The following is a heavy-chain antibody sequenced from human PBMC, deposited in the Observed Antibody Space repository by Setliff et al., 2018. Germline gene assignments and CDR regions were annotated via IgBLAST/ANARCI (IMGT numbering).Heavy chain of an antibody. CDR2: IYIGGSA. CDR3: AREQWLDPPGYYYMDV. D-gene: IGHD6-19*01. Sequence: LSLTCTVSGGSISSYYWSWIRQPAGKGMEWIGHIYIGGSANYNPSLKSRVTMSIDTSKNQFSLKLNSVTAADMAVYYCAREQWLDPPGYYYMDVWAKGTTVTVSS. J-gene: IGHJ6*03. CDR1: GGSISSYY. V-gene: IGHV4-4*07.